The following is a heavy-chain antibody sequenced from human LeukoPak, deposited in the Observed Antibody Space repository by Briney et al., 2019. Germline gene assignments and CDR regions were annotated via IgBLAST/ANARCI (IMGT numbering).Heavy chain of an antibody. V-gene: IGHV5-51*01. CDR1: GYSFTSYW. J-gene: IGHJ4*02. CDR3: AIYVLKDSSGYLYYFDY. D-gene: IGHD3-22*01. Sequence: GESLKISCKGSGYSFTSYWIGWVRQMPGKGLEWMGIIYPGDSDTRYSPSFQGQVTISADKSISTAYLQWSSLKASDTAMYYCAIYVLKDSSGYLYYFDYWGQGTLVTVSS. CDR2: IYPGDSDT.